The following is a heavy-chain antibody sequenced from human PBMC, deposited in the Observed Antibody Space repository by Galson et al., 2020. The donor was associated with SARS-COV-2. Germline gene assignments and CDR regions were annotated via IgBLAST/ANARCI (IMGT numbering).Heavy chain of an antibody. J-gene: IGHJ4*02. CDR3: ARYGGRTSASGGDYFDF. D-gene: IGHD3-10*01. CDR2: IDWDDDK. CDR1: GFSLTTSGMR. V-gene: IGHV2-70*04. Sequence: SGPTLVKATQTLTLTCTFSGFSLTTSGMRVSWIRQPPGKALEWLARIDWDDDKFYRTSLKTRLTISKDTSKNQVVLTMTNMDPVDTATYYCARYGGRTSASGGDYFDFWGQGTLVTVST.